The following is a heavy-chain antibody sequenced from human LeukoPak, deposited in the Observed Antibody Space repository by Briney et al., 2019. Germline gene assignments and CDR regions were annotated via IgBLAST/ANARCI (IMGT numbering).Heavy chain of an antibody. D-gene: IGHD3-22*01. Sequence: PGGSLRLSCAASGFTFSGFWMSWVRQAPGKGLEWVANIQEDGSEQFYADSVKGRFTISRDNAKNSLYLQMNSLRAEDTALYYCAKDLLTTYYYDSGFDYWGQGTLVTVSS. CDR1: GFTFSGFW. J-gene: IGHJ4*02. V-gene: IGHV3-7*03. CDR2: IQEDGSEQ. CDR3: AKDLLTTYYYDSGFDY.